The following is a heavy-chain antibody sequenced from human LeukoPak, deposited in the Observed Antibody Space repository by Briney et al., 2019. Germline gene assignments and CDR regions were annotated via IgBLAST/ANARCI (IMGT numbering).Heavy chain of an antibody. V-gene: IGHV4-34*01. CDR3: ARGPDYGPPHLS. D-gene: IGHD4-17*01. Sequence: PSETLSLTCAVYGGSFSGYYWSWIRQPPGKGLEWIGEINHSGSTNYNPSLKSRVTISVDTSKNQFSLKLSSVTAADTAVYYCARGPDYGPPHLSWGQGTLVTVSS. J-gene: IGHJ4*02. CDR2: INHSGST. CDR1: GGSFSGYY.